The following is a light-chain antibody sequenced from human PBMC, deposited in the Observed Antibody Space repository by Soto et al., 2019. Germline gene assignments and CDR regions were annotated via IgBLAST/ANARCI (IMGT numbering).Light chain of an antibody. CDR2: TTS. CDR3: QQAKSFPPT. Sequence: DIQMTQSPSSVSASVGDRVAITCRASQGIAGWLAWYLQKPGKAPKLLLIYTTSSLQGGVPSRFSGSGSGTDLTLTISSLQPEDFGTYYCQQAKSFPPTFGQGTKVDIK. J-gene: IGKJ1*01. CDR1: QGIAGW. V-gene: IGKV1-12*01.